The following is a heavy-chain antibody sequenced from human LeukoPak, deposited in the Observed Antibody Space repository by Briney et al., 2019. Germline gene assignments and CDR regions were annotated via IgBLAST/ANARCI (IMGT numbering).Heavy chain of an antibody. CDR3: ARGGYYYDSSGYVIDY. Sequence: ASVKVSCKASGYTFTSYYMHWVRQAPGQGLEWMGIINPSGGCTSYAQKFQGRITMTRDMSTSTVYMELSSLRSEDTAVYYCARGGYYYDSSGYVIDYWGQGTLVTVSS. CDR2: INPSGGCT. V-gene: IGHV1-46*01. J-gene: IGHJ4*02. D-gene: IGHD3-22*01. CDR1: GYTFTSYY.